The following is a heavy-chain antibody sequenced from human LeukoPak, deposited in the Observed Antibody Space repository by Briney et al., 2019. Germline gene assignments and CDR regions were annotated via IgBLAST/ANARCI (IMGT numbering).Heavy chain of an antibody. D-gene: IGHD3/OR15-3a*01. CDR1: GGSISSHY. V-gene: IGHV4-59*11. CDR3: ARRTGYLNYYYYYYMDV. Sequence: PSETLSLTCTVSGGSISSHYWSWIRQPPGKGLEWIGYIYYSGSINYNPSLKSRVTISVDTSRNQFSLKLSSVTAADSAVYYRARRTGYLNYYYYYYMDVWGNGTTVTVSS. CDR2: IYYSGSI. J-gene: IGHJ6*03.